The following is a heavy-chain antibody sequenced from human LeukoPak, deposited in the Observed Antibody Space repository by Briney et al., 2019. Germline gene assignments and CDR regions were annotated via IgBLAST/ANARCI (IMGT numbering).Heavy chain of an antibody. V-gene: IGHV5-51*01. CDR1: GYSINNYW. CDR2: IYPADSDI. D-gene: IGHD2-15*01. Sequence: GESLKISCQGSGYSINNYWIGWVRQMPGKGLEWMGIIYPADSDIRYSPSFQGQVTISADKPISTAYLQWSSLKASDTAMYYCARQEYCSGGSCYTWFDPWGQGTLVIVSS. CDR3: ARQEYCSGGSCYTWFDP. J-gene: IGHJ5*02.